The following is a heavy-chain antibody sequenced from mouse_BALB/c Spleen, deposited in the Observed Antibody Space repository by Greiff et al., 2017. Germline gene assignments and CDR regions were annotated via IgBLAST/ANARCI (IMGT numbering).Heavy chain of an antibody. D-gene: IGHD3-3*01. CDR1: GFTFSSFG. CDR3: ARERDRSWFAY. Sequence: EVQRVESGGGLVQPGGSRKLSCAASGFTFSSFGMHWVRQAPEKGLEWVAYISSGSSTIYYADTVKGRFTISRDNPKNTLFLQMTSLRSEDTAMYYCARERDRSWFAYWGQGTLVTVSA. V-gene: IGHV5-17*02. CDR2: ISSGSSTI. J-gene: IGHJ3*01.